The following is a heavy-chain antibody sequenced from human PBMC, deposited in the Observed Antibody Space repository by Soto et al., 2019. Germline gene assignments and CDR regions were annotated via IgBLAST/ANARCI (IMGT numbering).Heavy chain of an antibody. CDR2: ISSSSSYI. J-gene: IGHJ6*03. CDR1: GFTFSSYS. V-gene: IGHV3-21*01. CDR3: ALWVETGYYYYYMDV. Sequence: LSLTCAASGFTFSSYSMNWVRQAPGKGLEWVSSISSSSSYIYYADSVKGRFTISRDNAKNSLYLQMNSLRAEDTAVYYCALWVETGYYYYYMDVWGKGTTVTVSS. D-gene: IGHD2-21*01.